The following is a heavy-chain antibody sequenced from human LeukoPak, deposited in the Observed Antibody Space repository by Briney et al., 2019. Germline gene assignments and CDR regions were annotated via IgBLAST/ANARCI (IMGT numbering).Heavy chain of an antibody. V-gene: IGHV4-4*07. CDR3: ARGTEMTIIAGHYSFDQ. CDR1: GGSISGYY. Sequence: SETLSLTCTVSGGSISGYYWTWMRQPAGRGLEWIGRIYSSDSIYSNPSLESRVAISLDASNNQFSLKLTSVTAADTAVYYCARGTEMTIIAGHYSFDQWGRGTLVSVSS. J-gene: IGHJ4*02. CDR2: IYSSDSI. D-gene: IGHD5-24*01.